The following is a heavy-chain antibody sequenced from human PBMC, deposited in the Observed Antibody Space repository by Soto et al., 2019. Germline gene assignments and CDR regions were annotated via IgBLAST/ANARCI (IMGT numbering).Heavy chain of an antibody. Sequence: GASVKVSCKASGYTFTGYYMHWVRQATGQGLEWMGWINPNSGGTNYAQKFQGWVTMTRDTSISTAYMELSRLRSDDTAVYYCARGQQQLEEPTDIHYYYGMDVWGQGTTVTVSS. D-gene: IGHD6-13*01. V-gene: IGHV1-2*04. CDR2: INPNSGGT. CDR3: ARGQQQLEEPTDIHYYYGMDV. CDR1: GYTFTGYY. J-gene: IGHJ6*02.